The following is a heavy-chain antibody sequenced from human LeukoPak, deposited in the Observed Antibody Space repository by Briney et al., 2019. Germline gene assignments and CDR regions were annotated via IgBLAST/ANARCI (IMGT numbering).Heavy chain of an antibody. CDR3: ARGKYYDSSGYSRRAFDI. CDR1: GGSFSGYY. J-gene: IGHJ3*02. D-gene: IGHD3-22*01. Sequence: PSETLSLTCAVSGGSFSGYYWSWVCQPPGKGQEWIGEINHSGSTNYNPSLKSRVTISVDTSKNQFSLKLSSVTAADTAVYYCARGKYYDSSGYSRRAFDIWGQGTMVTVSS. V-gene: IGHV4-34*01. CDR2: INHSGST.